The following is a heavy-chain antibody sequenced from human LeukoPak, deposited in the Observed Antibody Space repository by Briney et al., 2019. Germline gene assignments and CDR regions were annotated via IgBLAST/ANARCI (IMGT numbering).Heavy chain of an antibody. Sequence: KPGGSLRLSCAASGFTFSDYYMSWIRQAPGKGLEWVSSISSSSSYIYYADSVKGRSTISRDNAKNSLYLQMNSLRAEDTAVYYCARDLSSDYFDYWGQGTLVTVSS. D-gene: IGHD3-10*01. CDR3: ARDLSSDYFDY. V-gene: IGHV3-11*06. CDR1: GFTFSDYY. J-gene: IGHJ4*02. CDR2: ISSSSSYI.